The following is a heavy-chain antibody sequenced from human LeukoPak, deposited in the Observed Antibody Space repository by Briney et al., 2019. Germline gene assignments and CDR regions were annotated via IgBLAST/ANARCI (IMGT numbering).Heavy chain of an antibody. CDR3: ARRSSFYYDSSGYYFSDY. CDR2: ISSSSSTI. Sequence: PGGSLRLSCAASGFTFSSYSMNWVRQAPGKGLEWVSYISSSSSTIYYADSVKGRFTISRDNAKNSLYLQMNSLRDEDTAVYYCARRSSFYYDSSGYYFSDYWGQGTLVTVSS. CDR1: GFTFSSYS. V-gene: IGHV3-48*02. J-gene: IGHJ4*02. D-gene: IGHD3-22*01.